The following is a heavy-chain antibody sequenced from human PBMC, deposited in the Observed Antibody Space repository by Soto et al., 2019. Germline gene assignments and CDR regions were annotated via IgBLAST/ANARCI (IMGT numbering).Heavy chain of an antibody. Sequence: EVQLLESGGGLVQPGGSLRLSCAASGFTFSSYAMNWVRLAPGKGLEWVSVISGSGGSTYYADSVKGRFTISRDNSKNTLYLQMNSLRDEDTAVYYCAKRATGTYFDYWGQGTLVTVSS. CDR3: AKRATGTYFDY. CDR2: ISGSGGST. CDR1: GFTFSSYA. D-gene: IGHD1-1*01. V-gene: IGHV3-23*01. J-gene: IGHJ4*02.